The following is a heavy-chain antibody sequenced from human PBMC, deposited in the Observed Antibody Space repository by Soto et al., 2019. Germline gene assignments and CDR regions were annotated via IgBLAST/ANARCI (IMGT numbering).Heavy chain of an antibody. CDR2: ISYDGSNK. D-gene: IGHD6-13*01. Sequence: GGSLRLSCAASGFTFSSYGMHWVRQAPGKGLEWVAVISYDGSNKYYADSVKGRFTISRDNSKNTLYLQMNSLRAEDTAVYYCARHRGYPTWFDYWGQGTLVTVSS. CDR1: GFTFSSYG. V-gene: IGHV3-30*03. CDR3: ARHRGYPTWFDY. J-gene: IGHJ4*02.